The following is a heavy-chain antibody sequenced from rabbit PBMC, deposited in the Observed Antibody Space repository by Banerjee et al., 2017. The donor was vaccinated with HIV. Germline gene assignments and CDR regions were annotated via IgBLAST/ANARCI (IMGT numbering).Heavy chain of an antibody. CDR1: GFSFSSGYD. V-gene: IGHV1S40*01. D-gene: IGHD2-1*01. J-gene: IGHJ4*01. Sequence: QSLEESGGDLVKPGASLTLTCTASGFSFSSGYDMCWVRQAPGKGLEWIGCINTGDGSTYYATWAKGRFTISKTSSTTVTLQMTSLTAADTATYFCARSAGYGFHGDTYFKLWGPGTLVTVS. CDR3: ARSAGYGFHGDTYFKL. CDR2: INTGDGST.